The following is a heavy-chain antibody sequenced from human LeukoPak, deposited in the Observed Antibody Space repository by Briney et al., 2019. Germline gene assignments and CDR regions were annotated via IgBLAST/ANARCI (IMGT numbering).Heavy chain of an antibody. J-gene: IGHJ4*02. CDR1: GGSITDSSYY. Sequence: SETLSLTCAASGGSITDSSYYWGWIRQPPGKGLEWIASIHYSGSTYYNPSLKSRVTISEDTSKNQISLKLSSVTAADTAMYYCARNGRDYTTSSYLDDWGQGTLVTVSS. CDR3: ARNGRDYTTSSYLDD. D-gene: IGHD6-6*01. CDR2: IHYSGST. V-gene: IGHV4-39*01.